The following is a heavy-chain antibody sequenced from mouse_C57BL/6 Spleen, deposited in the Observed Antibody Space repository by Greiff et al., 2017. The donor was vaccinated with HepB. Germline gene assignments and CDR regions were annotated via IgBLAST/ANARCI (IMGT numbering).Heavy chain of an antibody. D-gene: IGHD1-1*01. Sequence: EVKLMESGGGLVKPGGSLKLSCAASGFTFSSYAMSWVRQTPEKRLEWVATISDGGSYTYYPDNVKGRFTISRDNAKNNLYLQMSHLKSEDTAMYYCARDRVTTVVDWYFDVWGTGTTVTVSS. CDR1: GFTFSSYA. CDR3: ARDRVTTVVDWYFDV. CDR2: ISDGGSYT. V-gene: IGHV5-4*01. J-gene: IGHJ1*03.